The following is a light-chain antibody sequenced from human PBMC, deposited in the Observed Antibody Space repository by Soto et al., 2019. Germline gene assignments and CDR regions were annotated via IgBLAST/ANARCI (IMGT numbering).Light chain of an antibody. V-gene: IGLV2-14*01. CDR3: NSYTRSNTWV. J-gene: IGLJ3*02. Sequence: QSVLTQPASVSGSPGQSITISCTGTSSDVGGYTYVSWYQHHPGKAPKLIIYEVTSRPSGVSNRFSGSKSGSTASLTISGLQAEDEADYYCNSYTRSNTWVFGGGTKLTVL. CDR1: SSDVGGYTY. CDR2: EVT.